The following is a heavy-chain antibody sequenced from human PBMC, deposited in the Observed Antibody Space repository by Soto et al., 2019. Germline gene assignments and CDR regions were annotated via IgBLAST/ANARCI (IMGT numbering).Heavy chain of an antibody. CDR2: ISSSSSTI. J-gene: IGHJ4*02. V-gene: IGHV3-48*01. D-gene: IGHD3-9*01. CDR3: AREELFDLIDY. Sequence: EVQLVESGGGLVQPGGSLRLSCAASGFTFSSYSMIWVRQAPGKGLEWVSYISSSSSTIYYADSVKGRFTISRDNAKNSLYLQMNSLRAEDTAVYYCAREELFDLIDYWGQGTLVTVSS. CDR1: GFTFSSYS.